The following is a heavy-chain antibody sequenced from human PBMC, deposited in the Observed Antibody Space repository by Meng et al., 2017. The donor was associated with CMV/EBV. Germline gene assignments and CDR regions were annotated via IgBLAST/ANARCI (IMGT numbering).Heavy chain of an antibody. Sequence: GESLKISCAASGFTFSSYAMHWVRQAPGKGLEWVAVISYDGSNKYYADPVKGRFTISRDNSKNTLYLQMNSLRAEDTAVYYCARDTYCTNGVCYVEGFDYWGQGTLVTVSS. V-gene: IGHV3-30-3*01. CDR3: ARDTYCTNGVCYVEGFDY. CDR2: ISYDGSNK. D-gene: IGHD2-8*01. J-gene: IGHJ4*02. CDR1: GFTFSSYA.